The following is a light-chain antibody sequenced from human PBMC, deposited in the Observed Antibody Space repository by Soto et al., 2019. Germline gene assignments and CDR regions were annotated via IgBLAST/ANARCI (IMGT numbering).Light chain of an antibody. Sequence: DIQMTQSPSTLSATVGDRVTITCRGVQGITTWVAGYQEKPGKDPKLMIYDASSLEVGVPSRFSGSGSRTEFTLTISSLQPDDYGTYYCQQYYDFRTFGQGTKVDIK. J-gene: IGKJ1*01. CDR3: QQYYDFRT. CDR1: QGITTW. CDR2: DAS. V-gene: IGKV1-5*01.